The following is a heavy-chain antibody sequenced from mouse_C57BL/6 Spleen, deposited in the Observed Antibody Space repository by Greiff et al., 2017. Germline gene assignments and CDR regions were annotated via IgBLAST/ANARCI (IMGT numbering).Heavy chain of an antibody. CDR3: ARRENYDYDYDD. CDR2: ILPGRGST. V-gene: IGHV1-9*01. CDR1: GYTFTGYW. Sequence: QVQLQQSGAELMKPGASVKLSCKATGYTFTGYWIEWVKQRPGHGLEWIGEILPGRGSTNYNEKFKGKATFTADTSSNTAYMQLSSLTTEDSAIYYCARRENYDYDYDDWGQGTTLTVSS. D-gene: IGHD2-4*01. J-gene: IGHJ2*01.